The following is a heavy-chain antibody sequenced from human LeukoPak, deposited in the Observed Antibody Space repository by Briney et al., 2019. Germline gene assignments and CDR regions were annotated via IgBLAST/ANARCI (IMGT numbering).Heavy chain of an antibody. J-gene: IGHJ4*02. CDR1: GGSISSYY. CDR3: ARDRCSSTSCYHTFDY. Sequence: SETLSLTCTVSGGSISSYYWSWIRQPPGKGLEWIGYIYYSGSTNYNPSLKSRVTISVDTSKNQFSLKLSSVTAADTAVYYCARDRCSSTSCYHTFDYWGQGTLVTVSS. CDR2: IYYSGST. V-gene: IGHV4-59*12. D-gene: IGHD2-2*01.